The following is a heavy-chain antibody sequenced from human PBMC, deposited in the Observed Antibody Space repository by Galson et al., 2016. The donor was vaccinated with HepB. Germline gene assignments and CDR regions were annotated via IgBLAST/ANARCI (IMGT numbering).Heavy chain of an antibody. CDR1: GITFSTYA. CDR3: ASRVSFDY. Sequence: SLRLSCAASGITFSTYAMSWVRQAPGKGLEWVSGISGSGVGTFYADSVKGRFTISRDNSKNTLYLQMSSLKAEDTAVYYCASRVSFDYWGQGTLVTVSS. J-gene: IGHJ4*02. V-gene: IGHV3-23*01. CDR2: ISGSGVGT. D-gene: IGHD6-13*01.